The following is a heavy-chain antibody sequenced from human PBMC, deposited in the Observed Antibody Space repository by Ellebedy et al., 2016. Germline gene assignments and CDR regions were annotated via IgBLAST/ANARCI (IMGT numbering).Heavy chain of an antibody. CDR3: ISGFIEGFDP. J-gene: IGHJ5*02. Sequence: GESLKISXGASGFTFSIYWMHWVRQAPGKGLVWVSRINTDGTYTSYADSVKGRFTISRDNARNTLYLQMNSLRAEDTAVYYCISGFIEGFDPWGQGTLVTVSS. CDR1: GFTFSIYW. CDR2: INTDGTYT. V-gene: IGHV3-74*01. D-gene: IGHD2-15*01.